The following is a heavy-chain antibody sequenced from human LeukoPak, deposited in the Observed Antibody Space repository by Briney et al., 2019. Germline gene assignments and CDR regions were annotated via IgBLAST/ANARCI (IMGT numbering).Heavy chain of an antibody. J-gene: IGHJ4*02. Sequence: SETLSLTCTVSGGSISSFYWNWIQQPPGKGLEWLGYIYYSGSSNYNPSLKSRITISVDTSKNQFSLNLSSVTAADTAVYYCARHRGYSSGLFEYWGQGTLVTVSS. V-gene: IGHV4-59*08. CDR2: IYYSGSS. CDR3: ARHRGYSSGLFEY. CDR1: GGSISSFY. D-gene: IGHD6-19*01.